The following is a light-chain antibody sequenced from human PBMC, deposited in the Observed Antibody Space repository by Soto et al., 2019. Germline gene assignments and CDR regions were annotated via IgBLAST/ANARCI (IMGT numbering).Light chain of an antibody. CDR1: SGHSSYD. V-gene: IGLV4-69*01. CDR3: QTWGTGYVV. J-gene: IGLJ2*01. CDR2: VNSGGSH. Sequence: QLVLTQSPSASAFLGASVKLTCTLSSGHSSYDIAWHQQQPDKGPRFLMTVNSGGSHNKGDGIPDRFSGSSSGAERYLTISSLQSEDEADYYCQTWGTGYVVFGGGTKVTVL.